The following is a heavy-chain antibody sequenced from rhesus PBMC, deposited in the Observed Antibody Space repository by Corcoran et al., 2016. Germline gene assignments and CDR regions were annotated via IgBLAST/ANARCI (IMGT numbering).Heavy chain of an antibody. J-gene: IGHJ4*01. CDR2: ISNGGGST. Sequence: EVQLVESGGGLVQPGGSLRLSCAASGFTFSSYAMSWVRQAPGKGLEWVPYISNGGGSTYPADSVKGRVTISRDNAKNTLSLQMNSLRAEDTAVYYCAKVSDSSYMYFDYWGQGVLVTVSS. D-gene: IGHD3-28*01. CDR3: AKVSDSSYMYFDY. CDR1: GFTFSSYA. V-gene: IGHV3S5*01.